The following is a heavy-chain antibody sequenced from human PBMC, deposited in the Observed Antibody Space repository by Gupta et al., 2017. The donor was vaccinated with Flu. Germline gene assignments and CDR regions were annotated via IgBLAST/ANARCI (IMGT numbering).Heavy chain of an antibody. Sequence: EAQLVESGGGLVKPGGSLTLSCVASGSIFIDAYMNWVRQAPGKGLEWVGRLKSHTDGGTTDYATPVKGRFTISRDDSKNTLFLQMRSLKTEDTAVYFCATDSSGGITFDIWGRGTMVTVSS. J-gene: IGHJ3*02. CDR2: LKSHTDGGTT. CDR1: GSIFIDAY. D-gene: IGHD3-16*01. V-gene: IGHV3-15*01. CDR3: ATDSSGGITFDI.